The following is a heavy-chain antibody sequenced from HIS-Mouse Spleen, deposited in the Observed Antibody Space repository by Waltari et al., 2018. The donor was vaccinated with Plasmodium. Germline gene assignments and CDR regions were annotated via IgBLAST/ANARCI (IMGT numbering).Heavy chain of an antibody. D-gene: IGHD6-13*01. V-gene: IGHV1-2*02. CDR1: GYTCTGYN. CDR2: INPNSGGT. Sequence: QVQLVQSGAEVEKPGASVKVSCKASGYTCTGYNMPWVRQAPGQGLEWMGWINPNSGGTNYAQKFQGRVTMTRDTSISTAYMELSRLRSDDTAVYYCARVLGYKAAAGTFVEYFQHWGQGTLVTVSS. CDR3: ARVLGYKAAAGTFVEYFQH. J-gene: IGHJ1*01.